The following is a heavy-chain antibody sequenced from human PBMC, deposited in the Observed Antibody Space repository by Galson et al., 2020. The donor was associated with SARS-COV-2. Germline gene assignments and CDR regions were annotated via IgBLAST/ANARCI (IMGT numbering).Heavy chain of an antibody. CDR3: ATCGYGDYWYFDL. D-gene: IGHD4-17*01. Sequence: GGSLRLSCAASGFTFSSYWMSWVRQAPGKGLEWVANIKQDGSEKYYVDSVKGRFTISRDNAKNSLYLQMNSLRAEDTAVYYCATCGYGDYWYFDLWGRGTLVTVSS. CDR2: IKQDGSEK. V-gene: IGHV3-7*01. CDR1: GFTFSSYW. J-gene: IGHJ2*01.